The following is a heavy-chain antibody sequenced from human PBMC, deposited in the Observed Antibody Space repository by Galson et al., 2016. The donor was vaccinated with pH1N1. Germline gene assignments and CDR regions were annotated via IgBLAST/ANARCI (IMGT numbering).Heavy chain of an antibody. D-gene: IGHD5-24*01. CDR1: GFTFSNAW. Sequence: SLRLSCAGSGFTFSNAWMTWVRQAPGKGLEWVGRIKSNGDGGTTDYAAPVRGRFTISRDDSKNTVFLQMNSLEIADTAVYYCATGGNVYNYWGQGTLLTVSS. V-gene: IGHV3-15*01. CDR3: ATGGNVYNY. CDR2: IKSNGDGGTT. J-gene: IGHJ4*02.